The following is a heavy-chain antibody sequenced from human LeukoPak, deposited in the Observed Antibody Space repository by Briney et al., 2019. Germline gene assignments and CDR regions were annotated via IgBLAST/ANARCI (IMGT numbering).Heavy chain of an antibody. J-gene: IGHJ4*02. CDR2: ISSSSSYI. CDR1: GFTFSSYS. Sequence: GGSLRLYCAASGFTFSSYSMNWVRQAPGKGLEWVSSISSSSSYIYYADSVKGQFTISRDNAKHSLYLQMNSLRAEDTAVYYCAVVRGVINDYWGQGTLVTVSS. CDR3: AVVRGVINDY. V-gene: IGHV3-21*01. D-gene: IGHD3-10*01.